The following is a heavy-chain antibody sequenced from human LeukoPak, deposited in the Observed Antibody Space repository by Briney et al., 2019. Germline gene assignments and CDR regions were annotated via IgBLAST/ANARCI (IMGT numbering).Heavy chain of an antibody. D-gene: IGHD3-10*01. J-gene: IGHJ4*02. V-gene: IGHV3-7*05. CDR3: ASQSSGLFAY. CDR1: GFPFSTYW. Sequence: GGSLRLSCAASGFPFSTYWMSWVRQAPGKGLEWVANIKKDGSEKYYVDSVKGRFTISRDNAKNSLYLQMNSLRAKDTAVYYCASQSSGLFAYWGQGTLVTVSS. CDR2: IKKDGSEK.